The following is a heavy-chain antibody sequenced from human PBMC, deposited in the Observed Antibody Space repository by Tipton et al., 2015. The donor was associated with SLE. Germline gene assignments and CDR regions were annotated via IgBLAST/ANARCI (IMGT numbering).Heavy chain of an antibody. CDR1: GFSFGVFS. D-gene: IGHD5-12*01. CDR2: IRNKAYGATT. J-gene: IGHJ4*02. CDR3: TRGLREYSGYDGY. V-gene: IGHV3-49*04. Sequence: SLRLSCTGSGFSFGVFSMSWVRQAPGKGLEWIAFIRNKAYGATTEYAASVKGRFTISRDDSKSIAYLQMNSLKIEDAAVYFCTRGLREYSGYDGYGGQGTLVTVSS.